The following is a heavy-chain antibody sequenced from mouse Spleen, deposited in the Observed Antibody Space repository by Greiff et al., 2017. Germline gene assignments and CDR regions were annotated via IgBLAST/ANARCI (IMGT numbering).Heavy chain of an antibody. CDR2: ISSGSSTI. CDR3: AREVLNWDYYFDY. J-gene: IGHJ2*01. V-gene: IGHV5-17*01. CDR1: GFTFSDYG. D-gene: IGHD4-1*02. Sequence: EVKVEESGGGLVKPGGSLKLSCAASGFTFSDYGMHWVRQAPEKGLEWVAYISSGSSTIYYADTVKGRFTISRDNATNTLFLQMTSLRSEDTAMYYCAREVLNWDYYFDYWGQGTTLTVSS.